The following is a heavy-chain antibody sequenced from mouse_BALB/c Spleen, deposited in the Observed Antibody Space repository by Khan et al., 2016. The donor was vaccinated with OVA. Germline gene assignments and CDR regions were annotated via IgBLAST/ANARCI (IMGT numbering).Heavy chain of an antibody. D-gene: IGHD2-3*01. CDR1: GFTFSSSA. CDR2: ISSGGSYT. J-gene: IGHJ4*01. V-gene: IGHV5-9-3*01. Sequence: EVELVESGGGLVKPGGSLKLSCAASGFTFSSSAMSWVCQTPEKRLERVATISSGGSYTYYPDSVKGRFTISRDNAKNTLYLQMSSLRSEDTAMYYCARRYDGYYGGAMDYWGQGTSVTVSS. CDR3: ARRYDGYYGGAMDY.